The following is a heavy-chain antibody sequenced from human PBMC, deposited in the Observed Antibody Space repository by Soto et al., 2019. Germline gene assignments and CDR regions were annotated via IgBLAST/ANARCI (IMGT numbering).Heavy chain of an antibody. D-gene: IGHD2-15*01. Sequence: GGSLRLSCAASGFTFSSHAMGWLRQAPGTGPEWVAFVDGSGGDTSYADSVKGRFTISRDNSDNSLYLHMNSLRAEDTGRYFCAKEIFAATYAATSAFDLWGRGTLDTAPQ. J-gene: IGHJ4*02. CDR3: AKEIFAATYAATSAFDL. CDR2: VDGSGGDT. CDR1: GFTFSSHA. V-gene: IGHV3-23*01.